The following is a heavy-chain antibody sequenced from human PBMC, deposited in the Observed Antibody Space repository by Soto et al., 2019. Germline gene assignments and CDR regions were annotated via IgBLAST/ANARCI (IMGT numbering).Heavy chain of an antibody. J-gene: IGHJ4*02. CDR1: GFSLSTSGVG. CDR3: VHRRKRFRENCWGGPWYGGFDR. D-gene: IGHD3-10*01. Sequence: SGPTLVNPTQTLTLTCTFSGFSLSTSGVGVGWIRQPPGKALEWLALLYWDGDKDYNPSLQYRIGITTDTSQNPAVSTMHDVDPKDTATYFCVHRRKRFRENCWGGPWYGGFDRWGAGILVTVSA. V-gene: IGHV2-5*02. CDR2: LYWDGDK.